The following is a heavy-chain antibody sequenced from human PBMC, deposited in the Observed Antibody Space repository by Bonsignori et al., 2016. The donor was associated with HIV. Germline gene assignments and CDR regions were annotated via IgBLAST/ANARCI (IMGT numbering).Heavy chain of an antibody. D-gene: IGHD5-12*01. Sequence: VRQMPGKGLEWMGIIYPGDSDTRYSPSFQGQVTISADKSISTAYLQWSSLKASDTAMYYCARHVRGGYDSGFALRFAYWGQGTLVTVSS. CDR3: ARHVRGGYDSGFALRFAY. CDR2: IYPGDSDT. V-gene: IGHV5-51*01. J-gene: IGHJ4*02.